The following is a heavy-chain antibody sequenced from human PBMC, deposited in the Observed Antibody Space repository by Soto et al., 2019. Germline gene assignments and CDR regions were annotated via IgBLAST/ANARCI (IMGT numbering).Heavy chain of an antibody. CDR2: ISYSGIT. J-gene: IGHJ3*02. CDR3: ARHRPVGSEPSGGVIVIPAFGI. V-gene: IGHV4-59*08. Sequence: SETLSLTCNVSGGSINSFSWSWSRQTPGKGLEWVGYISYSGITNYNPSLKSRVTISLHTSKNELSLRMTSVAAADTAVYYCARHRPVGSEPSGGVIVIPAFGIWGQGTMVTVSS. CDR1: GGSINSFS. D-gene: IGHD3-16*02.